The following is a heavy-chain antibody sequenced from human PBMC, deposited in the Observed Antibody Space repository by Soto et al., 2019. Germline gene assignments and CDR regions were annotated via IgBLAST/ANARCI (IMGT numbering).Heavy chain of an antibody. CDR3: GGENRYSDSTSLSGYYYGMDV. CDR2: IYYSGSS. Sequence: TLSLTCTVSGGSINSDPYFWSWIRQQPGKGLELVGHIYYSGSSYYNPSLKSRLRLSVDTSKSQFSLSLTSVTAADTAVYYCGGENRYSDSTSLSGYYYGMDVWGQGTTVTVYS. J-gene: IGHJ6*02. D-gene: IGHD3-10*01. CDR1: GGSINSDPYF. V-gene: IGHV4-31*03.